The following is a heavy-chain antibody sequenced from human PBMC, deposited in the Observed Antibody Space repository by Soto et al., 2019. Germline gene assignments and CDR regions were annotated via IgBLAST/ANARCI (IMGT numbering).Heavy chain of an antibody. D-gene: IGHD6-6*01. V-gene: IGHV3-33*01. CDR3: ARGKGEYSSSLGWSFDY. J-gene: IGHJ4*02. CDR2: IWYDGSNK. Sequence: QVQLVESGGGVVQPGRSLRLSCAASGFTFSSYGMHWVRQAPGKGLEWVAVIWYDGSNKYYADSVKGRFTISRDNSKNTLYLQMNSLRAEDTAVYYCARGKGEYSSSLGWSFDYWGQGTLVTVSS. CDR1: GFTFSSYG.